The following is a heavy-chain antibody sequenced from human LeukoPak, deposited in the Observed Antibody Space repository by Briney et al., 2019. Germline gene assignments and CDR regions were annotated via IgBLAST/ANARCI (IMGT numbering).Heavy chain of an antibody. CDR1: GGSISSSSYY. CDR2: IYYSGST. V-gene: IGHV4-39*01. D-gene: IGHD6-6*01. Sequence: SETLSLTCTVSGGSISSSSYYWGWIRQPPGRGLEWIGSIYYSGSTYYNPSLKSRVTISVDTSKNQFSLKLSSVTAADTAVYYCARWSGSSGPFDYWGQGTLVTVSS. J-gene: IGHJ4*02. CDR3: ARWSGSSGPFDY.